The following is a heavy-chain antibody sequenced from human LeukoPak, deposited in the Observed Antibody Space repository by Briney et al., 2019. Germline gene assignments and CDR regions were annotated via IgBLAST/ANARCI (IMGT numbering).Heavy chain of an antibody. V-gene: IGHV4-59*11. J-gene: IGHJ3*02. CDR3: ARDRISINALDM. CDR1: GASISGHY. Sequence: PSETLSLTCTVSGASISGHYLTWLRQPPGKELEWIGYISRIGSTNYNPSLKSRLTISVDTSKNQFSLKLTSVTAADTAVYYCARDRISINALDMWGQGTMVTVSS. CDR2: ISRIGST. D-gene: IGHD1-14*01.